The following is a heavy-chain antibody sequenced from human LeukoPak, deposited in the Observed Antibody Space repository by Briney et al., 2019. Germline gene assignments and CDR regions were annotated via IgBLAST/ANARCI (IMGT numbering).Heavy chain of an antibody. D-gene: IGHD6-13*01. J-gene: IGHJ4*02. CDR2: IYTSGST. V-gene: IGHV4-61*02. CDR1: GGSISSGSYY. Sequence: SETLSLTCTVSGGSISSGSYYWSWIRQPAGKGLEWIGRIYTSGSTNYNPSLKSRVTISVDTSKNQFSLKLSSVTAADTAVCYCARVGYSSSWYYFDYWGQGTLVTVSS. CDR3: ARVGYSSSWYYFDY.